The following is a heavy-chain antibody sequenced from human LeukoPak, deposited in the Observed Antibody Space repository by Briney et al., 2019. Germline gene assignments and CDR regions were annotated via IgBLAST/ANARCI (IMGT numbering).Heavy chain of an antibody. D-gene: IGHD1/OR15-1a*01. J-gene: IGHJ4*02. CDR3: ARDEEQTLDFDY. Sequence: ASVKVSCKASGYTFTSYGISWVRQAPGQGLEWMGWISAYNGNTNYAQKLQGRVTMTTDTSTSTGYMELRSLRSDDTAVYYCARDEEQTLDFDYWGQGTLVTVSS. CDR2: ISAYNGNT. CDR1: GYTFTSYG. V-gene: IGHV1-18*01.